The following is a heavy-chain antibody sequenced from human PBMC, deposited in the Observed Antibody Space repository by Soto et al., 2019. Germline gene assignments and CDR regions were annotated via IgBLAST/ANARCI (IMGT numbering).Heavy chain of an antibody. J-gene: IGHJ4*02. Sequence: SETLSLTCTVSGGSITSSSYYWGWIRQPPGKGLEWIGSIYYSGSTYYNPSLKSRVTISVDTSKNQFSLKLSSVTAADTAVYYCARTVTYYYDSSGYYYVGYFDCWGQGTLVTVSS. D-gene: IGHD3-22*01. CDR3: ARTVTYYYDSSGYYYVGYFDC. CDR2: IYYSGST. V-gene: IGHV4-39*01. CDR1: GGSITSSSYY.